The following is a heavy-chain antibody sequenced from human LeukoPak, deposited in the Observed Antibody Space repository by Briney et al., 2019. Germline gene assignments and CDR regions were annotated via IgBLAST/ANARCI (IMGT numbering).Heavy chain of an antibody. CDR2: IYYSGST. Sequence: SETLSLTCTVSGGSISSSSYYWGWIRQSPGKGLEWIGNIYYSGSTYYNPSLKSRVTISGDTSKNQFSLKLSSVTAADTAVYYCARLSMLGYCSGGSCSLAMDVWGKGTTVTISS. V-gene: IGHV4-39*01. J-gene: IGHJ6*04. CDR1: GGSISSSSYY. D-gene: IGHD2-15*01. CDR3: ARLSMLGYCSGGSCSLAMDV.